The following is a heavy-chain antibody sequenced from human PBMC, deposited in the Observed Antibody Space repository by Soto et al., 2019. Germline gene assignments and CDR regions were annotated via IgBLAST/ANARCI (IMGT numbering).Heavy chain of an antibody. V-gene: IGHV1-69*04. CDR1: GGTFSSYT. CDR2: IIPILGIA. D-gene: IGHD6-25*01. Sequence: GASVKVSCKASGGTFSSYTISWVRQAPGQGLEWMGRIIPILGIANYAQKFQGRVTITADKPTSTAYMELSSLRSEDTAVYYCARDGHTNSSAFDYWGQGTLVTVSS. CDR3: ARDGHTNSSAFDY. J-gene: IGHJ4*02.